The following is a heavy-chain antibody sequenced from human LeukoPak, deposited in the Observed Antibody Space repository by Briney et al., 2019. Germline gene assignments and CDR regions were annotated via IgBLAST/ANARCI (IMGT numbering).Heavy chain of an antibody. V-gene: IGHV1-69*13. Sequence: ASVNVSCKASGGTFSSYAISWVRQAPGQGLEWMGGIIPIFGTANYAQKFQGRVTITADESTSTAYMELSSLRPEDTAVYYCARVYGGYFDYWGQGTLVTVSS. CDR3: ARVYGGYFDY. J-gene: IGHJ4*02. CDR1: GGTFSSYA. CDR2: IIPIFGTA. D-gene: IGHD4-17*01.